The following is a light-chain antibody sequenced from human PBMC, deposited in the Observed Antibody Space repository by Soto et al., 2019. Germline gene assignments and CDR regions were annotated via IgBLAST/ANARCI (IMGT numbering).Light chain of an antibody. V-gene: IGKV1D-12*01. CDR2: AAS. J-gene: IGKJ4*01. CDR1: QGIRSW. CDR3: QQSDTFPAT. Sequence: DIQMTQSPSSVSASVGDRVTITCRASQGIRSWLAWYQQRPGKAPKLLISAASSLQSAVPSRFSGSGSGTDFTLTISSLQPDDFSTYYCQQSDTFPATFGGGTKVEIK.